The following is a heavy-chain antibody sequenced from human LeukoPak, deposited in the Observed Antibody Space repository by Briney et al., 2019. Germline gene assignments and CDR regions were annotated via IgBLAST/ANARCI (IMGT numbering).Heavy chain of an antibody. Sequence: PSETLSLTGAVYGGSFSGYYWSWIRQPPGKGLEWSGEINHSGSTNYNPSLKSRVTISVDKSKNQFSLKLSSVTAADTAVYYCARRTTVTIPFGYWGQGTLVTVSS. CDR1: GGSFSGYY. D-gene: IGHD4-11*01. CDR2: INHSGST. J-gene: IGHJ4*02. CDR3: ARRTTVTIPFGY. V-gene: IGHV4-34*01.